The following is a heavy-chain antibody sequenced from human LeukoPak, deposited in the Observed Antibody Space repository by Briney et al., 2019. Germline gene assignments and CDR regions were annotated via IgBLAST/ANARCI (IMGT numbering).Heavy chain of an antibody. J-gene: IGHJ4*02. Sequence: PSETLSLTCTVSGGSISSYYWSWIRQPPGKGLEWIGYIYYSGSTNYNPSLKSRVTISVDTSKNQFSLKLSSVTAADTAVYYCARDSRCCSGGSCLDYWGQGTLVTVSS. CDR2: IYYSGST. CDR3: ARDSRCCSGGSCLDY. V-gene: IGHV4-59*01. D-gene: IGHD2-15*01. CDR1: GGSISSYY.